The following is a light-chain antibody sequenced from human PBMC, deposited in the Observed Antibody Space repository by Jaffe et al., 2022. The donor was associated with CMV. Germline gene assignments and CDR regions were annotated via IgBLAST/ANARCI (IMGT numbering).Light chain of an antibody. CDR2: GAS. V-gene: IGKV1-39*01. CDR1: QSISNY. J-gene: IGKJ1*01. CDR3: QQNYRIVRT. Sequence: DIQMTQSPSSLSASVGDRVTITCRASQSISNYLNWYQQKPGKAPKLLIYGASSLQSGVPSRFSGGGSGTDFTLTISTLQPDDFATYYCQQNYRIVRTFGPGTTVEIK.